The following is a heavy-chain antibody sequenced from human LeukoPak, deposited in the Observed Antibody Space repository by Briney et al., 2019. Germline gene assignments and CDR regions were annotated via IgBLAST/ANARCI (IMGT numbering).Heavy chain of an antibody. CDR1: GFTFSSYA. Sequence: GGSLRLSCAASGFTFSSYAMSWVRQAPGKGLDWVSGISASGDSTYYADFVKGRFTISRDNSKNTLYLQMNSLRAEDTAVYYCAKTGAVAGTWLWFFDLWGRGTLVTVSS. D-gene: IGHD6-19*01. J-gene: IGHJ2*01. CDR2: ISASGDST. V-gene: IGHV3-23*01. CDR3: AKTGAVAGTWLWFFDL.